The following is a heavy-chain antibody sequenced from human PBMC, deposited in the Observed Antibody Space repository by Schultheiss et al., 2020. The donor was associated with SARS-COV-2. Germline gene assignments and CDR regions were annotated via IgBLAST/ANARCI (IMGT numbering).Heavy chain of an antibody. CDR3: ARQVGYDFWSGYYRGPYYFDY. V-gene: IGHV4-39*01. Sequence: SETLSLTCTVSGGSISSSSYYWGWIRQPPGKGLEWIGSIYYSGSTYYNPSLKSRVTISVDTSKNQFSLKLSSVTAADTAVYYCARQVGYDFWSGYYRGPYYFDYWGQGTLVTVSS. CDR1: GGSISSSSYY. J-gene: IGHJ4*02. CDR2: IYYSGST. D-gene: IGHD3-3*01.